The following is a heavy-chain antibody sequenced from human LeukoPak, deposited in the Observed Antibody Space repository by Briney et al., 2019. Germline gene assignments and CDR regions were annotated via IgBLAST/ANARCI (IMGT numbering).Heavy chain of an antibody. CDR1: GFTFSSYT. V-gene: IGHV3-23*01. D-gene: IGHD3-22*01. J-gene: IGHJ4*02. CDR2: ISGSGGST. CDR3: AKDFNMIVV. Sequence: GSLSLSCAASGFTFSSYTMSWVRQAPGKGLGWVSAISGSGGSTYYADSVMGRFIISRDNSKNTLYLQMNSLRAEDTAVYYCAKDFNMIVVWGQGTLVTVSS.